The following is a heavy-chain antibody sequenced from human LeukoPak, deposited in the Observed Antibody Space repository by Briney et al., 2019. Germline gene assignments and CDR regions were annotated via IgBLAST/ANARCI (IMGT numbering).Heavy chain of an antibody. Sequence: PSETLSLSCTVSGGSISSYYGSWIRQPAGKGLEWIGRIYTSGSTNYNPSLKSRVTMSVDTSKNQFSLKLSSVTAADTAVYYCASHDSPNWYFDLWGRGTLVTVSS. J-gene: IGHJ2*01. D-gene: IGHD2-15*01. CDR2: IYTSGST. CDR3: ASHDSPNWYFDL. V-gene: IGHV4-4*07. CDR1: GGSISSYY.